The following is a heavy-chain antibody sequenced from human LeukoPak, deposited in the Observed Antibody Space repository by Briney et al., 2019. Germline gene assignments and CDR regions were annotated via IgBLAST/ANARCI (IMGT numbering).Heavy chain of an antibody. Sequence: GGSLRLSCAASGFTFSSYSMNWVRQAPGKGLEWVSSISGSGGSTYYADSVKGRFTISRDNSKNTLYLQMNSLRAEDTATYYCAKGIEMATIWSPLAYWGQGTLVTVSS. D-gene: IGHD5-24*01. J-gene: IGHJ4*02. V-gene: IGHV3-23*01. CDR2: ISGSGGST. CDR1: GFTFSSYS. CDR3: AKGIEMATIWSPLAY.